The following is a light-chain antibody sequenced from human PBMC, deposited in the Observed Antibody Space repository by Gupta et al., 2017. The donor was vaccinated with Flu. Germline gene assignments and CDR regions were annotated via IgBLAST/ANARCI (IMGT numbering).Light chain of an antibody. J-gene: IGKJ1*01. Sequence: GDRITITCRASQSVATSLNWYQHKPGRAPRLLIYCSSNLQSGVSGAFSGTGSGTDFTLTISSLQPEDFATYHCQQTYSPPWTFGQGTKV. CDR1: QSVATS. CDR3: QQTYSPPWT. CDR2: CSS. V-gene: IGKV1-39*01.